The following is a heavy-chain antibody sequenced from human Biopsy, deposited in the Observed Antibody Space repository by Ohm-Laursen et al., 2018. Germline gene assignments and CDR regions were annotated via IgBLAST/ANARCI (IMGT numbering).Heavy chain of an antibody. D-gene: IGHD3-16*02. J-gene: IGHJ4*02. V-gene: IGHV1-18*01. Sequence: ASVNVSCKTSVYNFISYSINWVRQAPGQGLEWMGWIRPLNGDTKYGQKFQDRVTMTTDTSTSTVYMELTSLRSDDTAVYYCARGEVTFGELIVSFDSWGQGTLVTVSS. CDR2: IRPLNGDT. CDR1: VYNFISYS. CDR3: ARGEVTFGELIVSFDS.